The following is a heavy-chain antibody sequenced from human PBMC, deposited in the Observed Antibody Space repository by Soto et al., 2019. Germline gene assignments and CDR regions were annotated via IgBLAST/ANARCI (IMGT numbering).Heavy chain of an antibody. CDR2: IYSSGST. CDR1: GGSISRGDYY. J-gene: IGHJ5*02. CDR3: ARRVTGGGERFDP. V-gene: IGHV4-30-4*08. Sequence: QVQLQEWGPGLVKPSQTLSLTCTVSGGSISRGDYYWSWIRQPPGKGLEYIGYIYSSGSTYYNPSLKSRVXTSXDXSKNQFSLKLSSVTAADTAVYYCARRVTGGGERFDPWGQGTQVTVSS. D-gene: IGHD7-27*01.